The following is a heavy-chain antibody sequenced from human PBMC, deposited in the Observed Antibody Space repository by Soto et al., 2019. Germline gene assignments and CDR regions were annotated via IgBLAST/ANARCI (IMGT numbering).Heavy chain of an antibody. CDR1: GYSFLSYW. V-gene: IGHV5-51*01. Sequence: PGESLTISCKGSGYSFLSYWIGWVRQMPGKGLEWTGIIYPGDSDTRYSPSFQGQVTISADKSISTAYLQWSSLKASDTAMYYCASPSRYYDFWSGYSPGAFDIWGQGTMVTVSS. CDR2: IYPGDSDT. J-gene: IGHJ3*02. D-gene: IGHD3-3*01. CDR3: ASPSRYYDFWSGYSPGAFDI.